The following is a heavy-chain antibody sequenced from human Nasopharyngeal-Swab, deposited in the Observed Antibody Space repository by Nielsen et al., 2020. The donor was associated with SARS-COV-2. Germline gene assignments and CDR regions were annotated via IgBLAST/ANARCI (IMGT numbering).Heavy chain of an antibody. CDR3: ARQGDYDILTGYGY. V-gene: IGHV2-5*02. CDR2: IYWDDDK. CDR1: GFSLSTSGVG. Sequence: SGPTLVKPTQTLTLTCTFSGFSLSTSGVGVGWIRQPPGKALEWLALIYWDDDKRCSPSLKSRLTITRDTSKNQVVLTMTNMDPVDTATYYCARQGDYDILTGYGYWGQGTLVTVSS. J-gene: IGHJ4*02. D-gene: IGHD3-9*01.